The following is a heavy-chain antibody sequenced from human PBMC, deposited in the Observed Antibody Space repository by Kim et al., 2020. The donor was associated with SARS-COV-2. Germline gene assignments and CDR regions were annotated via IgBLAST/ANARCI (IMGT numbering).Heavy chain of an antibody. CDR1: GFTFSSYA. CDR2: ISGSGGST. J-gene: IGHJ4*02. Sequence: GGSLRLSCAASGFTFSSYAMSWVRQAPGKGLEWVSAISGSGGSTYYADSVKGRFTISRDNSKNTLYLQMNSLRAEDTAVYYCAKDPAILRFLEWFPPLNNYFDYWGQGTLVTVSS. V-gene: IGHV3-23*01. D-gene: IGHD3-3*01. CDR3: AKDPAILRFLEWFPPLNNYFDY.